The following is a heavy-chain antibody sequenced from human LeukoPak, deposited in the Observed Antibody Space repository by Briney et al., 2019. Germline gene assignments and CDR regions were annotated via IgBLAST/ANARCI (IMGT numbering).Heavy chain of an antibody. D-gene: IGHD3-22*01. CDR3: AHRRVTTSSEWFDP. CDR1: GFSFNSSGVG. Sequence: ESGPTLVKPAQTLTLTCTFSGFSFNSSGVGVGWIRQPPGKALEWLALIYWDDDKHYSASLKSRLTITRDTSNNQVVLTMTNMDTVDTGTYYCAHRRVTTSSEWFDPWGQGTLVTVSS. V-gene: IGHV2-5*02. CDR2: IYWDDDK. J-gene: IGHJ5*02.